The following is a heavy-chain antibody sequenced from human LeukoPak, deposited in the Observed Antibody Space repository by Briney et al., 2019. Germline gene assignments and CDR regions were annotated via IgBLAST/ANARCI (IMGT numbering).Heavy chain of an antibody. J-gene: IGHJ5*02. CDR3: ASGLLEWLLGPLVT. V-gene: IGHV3-53*01. CDR1: GFPVSSNY. CDR2: IYSGGGGST. D-gene: IGHD3-3*01. Sequence: GGSLRLSCAASGFPVSSNYMSWVRQAPGKGLEWVSVIYSGGGGSTYYADSVKGRFTISRDNSKNTVYLQMNSLRAEDTAVYYCASGLLEWLLGPLVTWGQGTLVTVSS.